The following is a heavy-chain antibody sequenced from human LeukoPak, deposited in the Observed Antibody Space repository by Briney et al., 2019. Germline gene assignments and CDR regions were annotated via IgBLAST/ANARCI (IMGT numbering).Heavy chain of an antibody. V-gene: IGHV4-61*02. D-gene: IGHD3-10*01. CDR3: ARVFGSGPPRYYFDY. CDR1: GGSISSGSYY. CDR2: FYTSGST. Sequence: SQTLSLTCTVSGGSISSGSYYWSWIRQPAGKGLEWIGRFYTSGSTDYNPSLKSRVTISVDTSKNQFSLKLSSVTAADMAVYYCARVFGSGPPRYYFDYWGQGTLVTVSS. J-gene: IGHJ4*02.